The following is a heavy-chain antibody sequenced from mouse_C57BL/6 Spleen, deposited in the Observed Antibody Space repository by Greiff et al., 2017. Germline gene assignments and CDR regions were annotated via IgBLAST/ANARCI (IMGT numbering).Heavy chain of an antibody. J-gene: IGHJ1*03. V-gene: IGHV1-55*01. CDR3: VIYYGNYGYFDV. Sequence: QVQLQQPGAELVKPGASVKMSCKASGYTFTSYWITWVKQRPGQGLEWIGDIYPGSGSTNYNEKFKSKATLTVDTSSSTAYMQLSSLTSEDSAVYYCVIYYGNYGYFDVWGTGTTVTVSS. CDR1: GYTFTSYW. D-gene: IGHD2-1*01. CDR2: IYPGSGST.